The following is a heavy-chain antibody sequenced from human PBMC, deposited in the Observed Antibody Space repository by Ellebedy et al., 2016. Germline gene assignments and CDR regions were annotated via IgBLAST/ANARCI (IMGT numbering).Heavy chain of an antibody. Sequence: GGSLRLSXAASGFTFDDYAMHWVRQAPGKGLEWVSGISWNSGIIGYADSVKGRFTISRDNAKNSLYLQMNSLRAEDTALYYCATGGCSTTSCPLGDYWGQGTLVTVSS. CDR3: ATGGCSTTSCPLGDY. J-gene: IGHJ4*02. CDR1: GFTFDDYA. D-gene: IGHD2-2*01. V-gene: IGHV3-9*01. CDR2: ISWNSGII.